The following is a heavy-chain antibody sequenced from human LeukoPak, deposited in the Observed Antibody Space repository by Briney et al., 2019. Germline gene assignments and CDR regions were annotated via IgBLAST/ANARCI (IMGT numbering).Heavy chain of an antibody. J-gene: IGHJ4*02. CDR1: GLTFSSYG. V-gene: IGHV3-33*08. Sequence: PGGSLRLSCAASGLTFSSYGMHWVRQAPGKGLEWVAVIWYDGSNKYYADSVKGRFTISRDNSKNTLYLQMNSLRAEDTAVYYCAREQRGYSLNFDYWGQGTLVTVSS. D-gene: IGHD5-18*01. CDR2: IWYDGSNK. CDR3: AREQRGYSLNFDY.